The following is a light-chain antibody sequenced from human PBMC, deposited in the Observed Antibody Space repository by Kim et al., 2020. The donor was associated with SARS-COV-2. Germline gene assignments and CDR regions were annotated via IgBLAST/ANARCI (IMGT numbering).Light chain of an antibody. V-gene: IGKV1-5*03. Sequence: DIQMTQSPSTLSASVGDRVTITCRASQSISSWLAWNQQKPGKAPKLLIYKASNLESGVPSRFSGSGSGTEFTLTISSLQPDDFATYFCQQYNSYLYTFGQGTKLEI. J-gene: IGKJ2*01. CDR1: QSISSW. CDR2: KAS. CDR3: QQYNSYLYT.